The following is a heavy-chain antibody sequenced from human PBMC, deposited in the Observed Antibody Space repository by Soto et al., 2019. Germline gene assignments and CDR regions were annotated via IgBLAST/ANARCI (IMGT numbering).Heavy chain of an antibody. J-gene: IGHJ4*02. Sequence: EVQLLESGGGLVQPGGSLRLSCAASGFTFNSYVMTWVRQAPGKGLEWVSVISGSGDSTYYADSLKGRFTISRDKSKNTLYLQLNSLRAEDTDIYYCAKTAGNLDYWGQGTLVTVSS. CDR2: ISGSGDST. V-gene: IGHV3-23*01. CDR1: GFTFNSYV. D-gene: IGHD6-13*01. CDR3: AKTAGNLDY.